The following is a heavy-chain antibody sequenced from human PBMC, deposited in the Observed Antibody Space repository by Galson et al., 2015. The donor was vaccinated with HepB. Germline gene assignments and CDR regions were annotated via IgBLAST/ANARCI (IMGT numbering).Heavy chain of an antibody. V-gene: IGHV3-30-3*01. J-gene: IGHJ2*01. CDR3: VRPRGARAGDYQNWYSDL. D-gene: IGHD4-17*01. Sequence: ALRLSCAASGFSFNKFPMHWVRQAPGKGLEWVAVISYTGSYIADAEFGRGRFTISSDNSKNALYLQMNSLRVEDTALYHCVRPRGARAGDYQNWYSDLWGRGPLVTVSS. CDR2: ISYTGSYI. CDR1: GFSFNKFP.